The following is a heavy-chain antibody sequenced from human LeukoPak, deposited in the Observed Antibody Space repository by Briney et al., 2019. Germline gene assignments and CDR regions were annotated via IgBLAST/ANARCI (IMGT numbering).Heavy chain of an antibody. Sequence: ASVKVSCKASGYTFTGYYMHWVRQAPGQGLEWMGWINPNSGGTNYAQKFQGRVTMTRDTSISTAYMELSRLRSDDTAVYYCARDLRWLRLAVGYYYYGMDVWGQGTTVTVSS. CDR1: GYTFTGYY. CDR3: ARDLRWLRLAVGYYYYGMDV. CDR2: INPNSGGT. D-gene: IGHD5-24*01. V-gene: IGHV1-2*02. J-gene: IGHJ6*02.